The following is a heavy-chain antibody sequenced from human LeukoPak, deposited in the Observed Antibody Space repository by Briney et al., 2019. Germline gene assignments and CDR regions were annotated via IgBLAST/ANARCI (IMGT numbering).Heavy chain of an antibody. D-gene: IGHD4-23*01. V-gene: IGHV3-23*01. CDR2: FSGSGAST. Sequence: GGPLTLSCAASGFTFSNYGMNWVRQAPGKGLEWVSVFSGSGASTHYADSVKGRFTISRDNSKNTLYLQMNSLRAEDTAVYYCAKLRWSSSGAFDIWGQGTMVTVSS. CDR1: GFTFSNYG. J-gene: IGHJ3*02. CDR3: AKLRWSSSGAFDI.